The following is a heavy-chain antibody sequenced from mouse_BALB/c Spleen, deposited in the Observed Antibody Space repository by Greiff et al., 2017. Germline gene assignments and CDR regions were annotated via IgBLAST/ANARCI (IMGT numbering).Heavy chain of an antibody. CDR1: GFTFNTYA. CDR3: VSRGNYYAMDY. CDR2: IRSKSNNYAT. V-gene: IGHV10-1*02. J-gene: IGHJ4*01. Sequence: EVQLVESGGGLVQPKGSLKLSCAASGFTFNTYAMNWVRQAPGKGLEWVARIRSKSNNYATYYADSVKDRFTISRDDSQSMLYLQMNNLKTEDTAMYYCVSRGNYYAMDYWGQGTSVTVSS.